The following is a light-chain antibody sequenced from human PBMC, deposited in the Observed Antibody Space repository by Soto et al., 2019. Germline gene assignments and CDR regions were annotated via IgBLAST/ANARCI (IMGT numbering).Light chain of an antibody. CDR3: SSYTRGSTLV. V-gene: IGLV2-14*01. CDR2: EVS. CDR1: SSDVGGYKS. Sequence: QSVLTQPASVSGSPGQSITISCTGTSSDVGGYKSVSWYQQHPAKAPKLMIYEVSNRPSGVSNRFSGSKSGNAASLTISGLQAEDEADYYCSSYTRGSTLVFGGGTKLTVL. J-gene: IGLJ3*02.